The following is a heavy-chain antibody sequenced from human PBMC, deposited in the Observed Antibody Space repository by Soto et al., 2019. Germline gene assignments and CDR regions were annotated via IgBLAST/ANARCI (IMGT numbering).Heavy chain of an antibody. CDR3: AREKRIAAPSYYYYGMDV. D-gene: IGHD6-13*01. CDR1: GGTFSSYA. Sequence: SVKVSCKASGGTFSSYAISWVRQAPGRGLEWMGGIIPIFGTANYAQKFQGRVTITADESTSTAYMELSSLRSEDTAVYYCAREKRIAAPSYYYYGMDVWGQGTTVTVSS. J-gene: IGHJ6*02. CDR2: IIPIFGTA. V-gene: IGHV1-69*13.